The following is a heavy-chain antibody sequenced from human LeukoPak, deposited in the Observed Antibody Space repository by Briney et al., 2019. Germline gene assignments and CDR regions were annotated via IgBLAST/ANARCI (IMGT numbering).Heavy chain of an antibody. V-gene: IGHV4-59*08. J-gene: IGHJ3*02. CDR1: GGSISSYY. D-gene: IGHD1-26*01. CDR3: ARCDSAGATTSGAFDI. CDR2: IYYSGST. Sequence: SETLSLTCTVSGGSISSYYWSWIRQPPGKGLEWIGYIYYSGSTNYNPSLKSRVTISVDTSKNQLSLKLSSVAAADTAVYYCARCDSAGATTSGAFDIWGQGTMVTVSS.